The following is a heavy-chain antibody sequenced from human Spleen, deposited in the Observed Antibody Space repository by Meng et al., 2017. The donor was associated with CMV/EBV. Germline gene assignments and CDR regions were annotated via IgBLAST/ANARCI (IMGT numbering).Heavy chain of an antibody. CDR2: INHSGST. J-gene: IGHJ4*02. V-gene: IGHV4-34*01. CDR3: AYGEFDDY. D-gene: IGHD3-10*01. CDR1: GGSFSGHY. Sequence: TLSLPCAVYGGSFSGHYWSWIRQPPGKGLEWIGEINHSGSTNYNPSLKSRVTISVDTSKNQFSLKLSSVTAADTAVYYCAYGEFDDYWGQGTLVTVSS.